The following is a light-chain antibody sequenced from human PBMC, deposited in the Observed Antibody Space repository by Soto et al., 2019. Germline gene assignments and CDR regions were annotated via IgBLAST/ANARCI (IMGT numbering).Light chain of an antibody. CDR1: TGAVTGSHF. Sequence: QAVVTQDASLTVSPGGTVTITCGSSTGAVTGSHFPYWFQQKPGQAPRTLIYDTGNKHSCTPNRFSGTILGAKAALTLSGAQPEDVADYYCLLSYSGTRVFGGGTKLTVL. CDR3: LLSYSGTRV. V-gene: IGLV7-46*01. CDR2: DTG. J-gene: IGLJ2*01.